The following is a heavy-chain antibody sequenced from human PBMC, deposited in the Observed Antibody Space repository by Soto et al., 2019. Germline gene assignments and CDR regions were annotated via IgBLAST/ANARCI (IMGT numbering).Heavy chain of an antibody. V-gene: IGHV1-3*01. CDR2: INAGNGNT. CDR3: ARDLARRYCSGGSCYSIGY. Sequence: QVQLVQSGAEVKKPGASVKVSCKASGYTFTSYAMHWVRQAPGQRLEWMGWINAGNGNTKYSQKFKGRVTITRDTSASTAYMELSSLRSEDTAVYYCARDLARRYCSGGSCYSIGYWGQGTLVTVSS. D-gene: IGHD2-15*01. J-gene: IGHJ4*02. CDR1: GYTFTSYA.